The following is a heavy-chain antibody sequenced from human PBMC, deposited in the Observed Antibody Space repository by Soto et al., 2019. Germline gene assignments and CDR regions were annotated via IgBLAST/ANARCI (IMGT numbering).Heavy chain of an antibody. Sequence: QVQLVQSGAEVKKPGSSVKVSCKVSGGTFSSFDISWLRQAPGQRLEWMGGIIPAFGPANYAPKFQGTVSITADDSATTVYMELSSLRSDDTGVYYCARSGPYCNGGSCYCQYWGQGTLVTVSS. J-gene: IGHJ1*01. D-gene: IGHD2-15*01. V-gene: IGHV1-69*01. CDR1: GGTFSSFD. CDR3: ARSGPYCNGGSCYCQY. CDR2: IIPAFGPA.